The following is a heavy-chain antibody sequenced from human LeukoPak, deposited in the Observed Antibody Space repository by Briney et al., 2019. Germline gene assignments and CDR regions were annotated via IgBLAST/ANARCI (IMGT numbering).Heavy chain of an antibody. CDR2: IYYSGST. Sequence: PSETLSLTCTVSGGSISSNSYYWGWIRQPPGKGLEWIGRIYYSGSTYYNPSLKNRLTISVDTSKNQFSLKLSSVTAADTAVYYCARGRGDYDSSGYYAGAGYWGQGTLVTVSS. D-gene: IGHD3-22*01. CDR3: ARGRGDYDSSGYYAGAGY. V-gene: IGHV4-39*01. J-gene: IGHJ4*02. CDR1: GGSISSNSYY.